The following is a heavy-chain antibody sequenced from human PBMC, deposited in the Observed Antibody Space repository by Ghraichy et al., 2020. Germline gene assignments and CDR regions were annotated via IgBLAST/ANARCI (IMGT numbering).Heavy chain of an antibody. V-gene: IGHV3-7*01. CDR2: IKYDGKDK. Sequence: TCVGTGFSFSSYWMTWVRQAPGKGLEWVANIKYDGKDKYYVDSVKGRFTISRDNAENSLYLQMTGLRSEDTGIYYCARGWAAPGVWGRGTLVTVSS. J-gene: IGHJ2*01. CDR1: GFSFSSYW. CDR3: ARGWAAPGV. D-gene: IGHD2-15*01.